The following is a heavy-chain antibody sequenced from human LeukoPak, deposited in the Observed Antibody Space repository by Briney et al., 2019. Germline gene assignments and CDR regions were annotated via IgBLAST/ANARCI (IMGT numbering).Heavy chain of an antibody. CDR3: ARDFADGDGFDI. Sequence: PGGSLRLSCAASGLTFSKAWMSWVRQAPGKGLAWVGRIKSKTDGGTVDYTAPVKGRFTISRDNAKTSLYLQMNSLRDEDTAIYYCARDFADGDGFDIWGQGTLVTVPS. J-gene: IGHJ3*02. V-gene: IGHV3-15*01. CDR1: GLTFSKAW. CDR2: IKSKTDGGTV.